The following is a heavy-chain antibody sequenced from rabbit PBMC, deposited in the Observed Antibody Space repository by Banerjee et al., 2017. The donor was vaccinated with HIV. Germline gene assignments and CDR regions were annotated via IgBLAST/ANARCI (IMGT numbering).Heavy chain of an antibody. D-gene: IGHD7-1*01. J-gene: IGHJ4*01. CDR3: AREGANSAGFYL. CDR2: IYNGDGST. CDR1: GFSLSNYW. Sequence: QSLEESGGGLVQPEGSLTLTCTASGFSLSNYWMSWVRQAPGKGLEWIGYIYNGDGSTYYANWAKGRFTISKTSSTTVTLQMTSLTAADTATYFCAREGANSAGFYLWGPGTLVTVS. V-gene: IGHV1S40*01.